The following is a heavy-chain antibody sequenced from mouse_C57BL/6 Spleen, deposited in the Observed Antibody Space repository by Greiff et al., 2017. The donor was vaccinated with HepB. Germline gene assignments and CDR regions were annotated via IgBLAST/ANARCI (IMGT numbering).Heavy chain of an antibody. Sequence: EVKLVESGPGLVKPSQSLSLTCSVTGYSITSGYYWNWIRQFPGNKLEWMGYISYDGSNNYNPSLKNRISITRDTSKNQFFLKLNSVTTEDTATYYCARDLPYEYGGAWFAYWGQETLVTVSA. J-gene: IGHJ3*01. CDR3: ARDLPYEYGGAWFAY. CDR2: ISYDGSN. D-gene: IGHD2-4*01. CDR1: GYSITSGYY. V-gene: IGHV3-6*01.